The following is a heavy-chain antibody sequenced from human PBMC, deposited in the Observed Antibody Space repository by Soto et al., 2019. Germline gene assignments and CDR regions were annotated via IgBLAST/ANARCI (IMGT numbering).Heavy chain of an antibody. CDR3: ARGGGYCSGGSCYSLWFDP. CDR1: GGTFSSYA. V-gene: IGHV1-69*13. Sequence: ASVKVSCKASGGTFSSYAISWVRQAPGQGLEWMGGIIPIFGTANYAQKFQGRVTITADESTSTAYMELSSLRSEDTAVYYCARGGGYCSGGSCYSLWFDPWGQGTLVTVSS. CDR2: IIPIFGTA. D-gene: IGHD2-15*01. J-gene: IGHJ5*02.